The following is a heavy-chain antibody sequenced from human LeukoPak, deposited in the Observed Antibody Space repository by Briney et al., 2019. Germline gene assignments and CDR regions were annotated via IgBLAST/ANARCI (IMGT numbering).Heavy chain of an antibody. V-gene: IGHV3-48*03. CDR1: GFTFSSYE. Sequence: GGSLRLSCAASGFTFSSYEMNWVRQAPGKGLEWVSYISSSGSTIYYADSVKGRFAISRDNAKNSLYLQMNSLRAEDTAVYYCARADYGSTYYFDYWGQGTLVTVSS. CDR3: ARADYGSTYYFDY. D-gene: IGHD3-10*01. CDR2: ISSSGSTI. J-gene: IGHJ4*02.